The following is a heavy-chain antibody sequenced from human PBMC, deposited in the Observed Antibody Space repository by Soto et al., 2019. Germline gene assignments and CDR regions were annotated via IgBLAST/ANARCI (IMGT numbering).Heavy chain of an antibody. CDR1: GFTLSGYE. J-gene: IGHJ4*02. D-gene: IGHD5-12*01. V-gene: IGHV3-48*03. CDR3: ARARSGYDIDY. CDR2: ISSSGRTI. Sequence: EVQLEESGGGLVQPGGSLRLSCVVSGFTLSGYEMNWVRQAPGKGLEYLSYISSSGRTIYYAASVKGRFTVSRDNAKNSLYLQMNRLRAEATAVYYCARARSGYDIDYWGQGTLVTVSS.